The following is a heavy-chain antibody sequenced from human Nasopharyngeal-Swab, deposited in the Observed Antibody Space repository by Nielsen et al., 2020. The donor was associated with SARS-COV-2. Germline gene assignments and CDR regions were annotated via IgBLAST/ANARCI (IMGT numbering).Heavy chain of an antibody. J-gene: IGHJ4*02. CDR1: GYTFTSYG. Sequence: ASVKVSCKASGYTFTSYGISWVRQAPGQGLEWMGWIIAYNGNTNYAQKLQGRVTMTTDTSTSTAYMELRSLRSDDTAVYYCARGGGGYCSSTSCVGGDYWGQGTLVTVSS. D-gene: IGHD2-2*01. CDR2: IIAYNGNT. CDR3: ARGGGGYCSSTSCVGGDY. V-gene: IGHV1-18*01.